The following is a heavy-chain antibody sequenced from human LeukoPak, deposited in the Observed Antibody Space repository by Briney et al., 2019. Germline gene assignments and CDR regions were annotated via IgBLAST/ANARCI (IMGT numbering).Heavy chain of an antibody. CDR2: INAGNGNT. V-gene: IGHV1-3*01. CDR1: GYTFTSYA. CDR3: ARDPARVAALYYYYGMDV. J-gene: IGHJ6*02. Sequence: ASVTVSCKASGYTFTSYAMHWVRQAPGQRLEWMGWINAGNGNTKYSQKFQGRVTITRDTSASTAYMELSSLRSEDTAVYYCARDPARVAALYYYYGMDVWGQGTTVTVSS. D-gene: IGHD3-3*01.